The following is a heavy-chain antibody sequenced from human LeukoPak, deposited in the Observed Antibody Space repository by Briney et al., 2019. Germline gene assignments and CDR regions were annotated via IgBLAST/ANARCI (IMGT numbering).Heavy chain of an antibody. J-gene: IGHJ3*02. CDR2: IIPIFGTA. V-gene: IGHV1-69*13. CDR1: GGTFSSYA. D-gene: IGHD1-26*01. Sequence: SVKVSCKASGGTFSSYAISWVRQAPGQGLEWMGGIIPIFGTANYAQKFQGRVTITADESTSTAYMELSSLRSEDTAFYYCAKRIVGAPYAFDIWGQGTMVTVSS. CDR3: AKRIVGAPYAFDI.